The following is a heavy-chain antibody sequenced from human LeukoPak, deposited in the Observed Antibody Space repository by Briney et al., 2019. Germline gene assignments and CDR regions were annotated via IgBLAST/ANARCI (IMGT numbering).Heavy chain of an antibody. CDR3: ASSIYYYYGMDV. CDR2: IWYDGSNK. V-gene: IGHV3-33*01. CDR1: GFTFSSYG. J-gene: IGHJ6*02. Sequence: PEGSLRLSCAASGFTFSSYGMHWVRQAPVKGLEWVAVIWYDGSNKYYADSVKGRFTISRDNSKNTLYLQMNSLRAEDTAVYYCASSIYYYYGMDVWGQGTTVTVSS.